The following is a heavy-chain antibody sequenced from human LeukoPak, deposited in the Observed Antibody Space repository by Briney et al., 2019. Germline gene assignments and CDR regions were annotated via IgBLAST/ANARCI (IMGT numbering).Heavy chain of an antibody. D-gene: IGHD5-24*01. V-gene: IGHV3-53*01. CDR2: IFSNGDT. CDR3: TRDQMNY. CDR1: EFAVSRNY. Sequence: GGSLRLSCTASEFAVSRNYMLWVRQAPGKGLEWVSLIFSNGDTHYADSVKGRFTISRDTSKNTVSLQMNSLRVEDTAMYYCTRDQMNYWGQGTLVTVSS. J-gene: IGHJ4*02.